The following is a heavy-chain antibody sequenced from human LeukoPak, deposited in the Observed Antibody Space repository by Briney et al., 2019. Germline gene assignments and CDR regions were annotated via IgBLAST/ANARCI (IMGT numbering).Heavy chain of an antibody. CDR1: GYTFTSYD. CDR3: ARPRVPAAISYNWFDP. J-gene: IGHJ5*02. V-gene: IGHV1-8*01. D-gene: IGHD2-2*02. CDR2: MNPNSGNT. Sequence: ASVKVSCKASGYTFTSYDINWVRQATGQGLEWMGWMNPNSGNTGYAQKFQGRVTMTRNTSISTAYMELSSLRSEDTAVYHCARPRVPAAISYNWFDPWGQGTLVTVSS.